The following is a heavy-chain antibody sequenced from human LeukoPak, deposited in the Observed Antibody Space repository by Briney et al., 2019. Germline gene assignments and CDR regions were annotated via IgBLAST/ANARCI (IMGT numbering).Heavy chain of an antibody. CDR2: SVPMFGTI. V-gene: IGHV1-69*13. Sequence: SVKVSCKASGGTFYSYAINWVRQAPGQGREWMGGSVPMFGTINFAPKFQGRVTITADESTSTAYMELTSLKSEYTAMYYCARGTTVTTAVLVPNDAFDIWGQGTMVTVSS. CDR1: GGTFYSYA. CDR3: ARGTTVTTAVLVPNDAFDI. J-gene: IGHJ3*02. D-gene: IGHD4-17*01.